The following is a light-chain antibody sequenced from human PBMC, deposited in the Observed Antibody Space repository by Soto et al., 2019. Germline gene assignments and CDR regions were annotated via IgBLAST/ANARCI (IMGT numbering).Light chain of an antibody. CDR1: QSISSY. CDR2: AAS. Sequence: DIQMTQSPSSLSASVGDRVTITCRASQSISSYLNWYQQKPGKAPKLLIYAASSLQSGVPSRFSGSGSGTDFPLTISRLQTEDFATYYRHLSYSTLWTFGQGTKVEIK. J-gene: IGKJ1*01. V-gene: IGKV1-39*01. CDR3: HLSYSTLWT.